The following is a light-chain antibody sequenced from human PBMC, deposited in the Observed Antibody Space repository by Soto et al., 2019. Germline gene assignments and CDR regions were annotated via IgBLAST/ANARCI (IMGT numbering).Light chain of an antibody. CDR3: QQYGSSPWT. V-gene: IGKV1-39*01. J-gene: IGKJ1*01. CDR2: AAS. Sequence: DIQMTQSPSSLSASVGDRVTITCRASQSISSYLNWYQQKPGKAPKLLIYAASSLQSGVPSRFSGGGSGTDFTLTIIRLEPEDFAVYYCQQYGSSPWTFGQGTKVDIK. CDR1: QSISSY.